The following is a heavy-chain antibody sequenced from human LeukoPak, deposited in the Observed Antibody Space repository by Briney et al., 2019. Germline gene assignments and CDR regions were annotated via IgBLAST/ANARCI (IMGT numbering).Heavy chain of an antibody. V-gene: IGHV7-4-1*02. CDR3: AANIVVVPAAPFDY. CDR1: GYTFTSYA. CDR2: INTNTGNP. D-gene: IGHD2-2*01. Sequence: ASVKVSCKASGYTFTSYAMNWVRKAPGQGLEWMGWINTNTGNPTYAQGFTGRFVFSLDTSVSTAYLQISSLKAEDTAVYYCAANIVVVPAAPFDYWGQGTLVTVSS. J-gene: IGHJ4*02.